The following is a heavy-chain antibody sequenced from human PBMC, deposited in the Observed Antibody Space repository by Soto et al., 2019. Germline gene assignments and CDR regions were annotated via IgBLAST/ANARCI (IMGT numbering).Heavy chain of an antibody. CDR1: GFTFDDYV. Sequence: GGSLRLSCAASGFTFDDYVMHWVRQGPGKGLERVAGISWDSGRIGYADSVKGRFTISRDNAKKSLYLQMNSLRPEDTAFYYCAKDSSPNWNYGYLDYWGQGTLVTVSS. CDR2: ISWDSGRI. D-gene: IGHD1-7*01. CDR3: AKDSSPNWNYGYLDY. V-gene: IGHV3-9*01. J-gene: IGHJ4*02.